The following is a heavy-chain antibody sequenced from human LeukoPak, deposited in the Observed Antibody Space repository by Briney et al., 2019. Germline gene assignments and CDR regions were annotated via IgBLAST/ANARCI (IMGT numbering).Heavy chain of an antibody. CDR1: GFTVSSNY. J-gene: IGHJ4*02. Sequence: GGSLRLSCAASGFTVSSNYMSWVRQAPGKGLEWVSVIYSGGSTYYADSVKGRFTISRDNSKNTLYLQMNSLRAEDTAVYYCASGIDYYYDSSGYYLKDYWGQGTLVTVSS. CDR3: ASGIDYYYDSSGYYLKDY. D-gene: IGHD3-22*01. CDR2: IYSGGST. V-gene: IGHV3-66*01.